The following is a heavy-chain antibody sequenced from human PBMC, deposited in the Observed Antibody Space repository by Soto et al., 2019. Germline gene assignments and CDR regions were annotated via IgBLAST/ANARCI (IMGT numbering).Heavy chain of an antibody. Sequence: LRLSNAFSGVTVTDNRMNWCLQAPGKGTEWVARIKSKTDGGTADYAAPVKGRFIISRDDSENTLYLQMNSLKTEDTAVYYCSHGYYQYFNSWGQGTLVTVSS. V-gene: IGHV3-15*07. CDR2: IKSKTDGGTA. CDR1: GVTVTDNR. CDR3: SHGYYQYFNS. D-gene: IGHD5-18*01. J-gene: IGHJ4*02.